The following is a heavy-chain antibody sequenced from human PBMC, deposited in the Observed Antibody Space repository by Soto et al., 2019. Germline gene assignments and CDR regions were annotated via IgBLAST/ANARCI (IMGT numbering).Heavy chain of an antibody. J-gene: IGHJ4*02. V-gene: IGHV2-5*01. Sequence: QITLKESGPALVKPTQTLTLTCTFSGFSFSTSGVSVAWIRQPPGKALEWLALIYWNDDKRYSTSLKSRLTITKDTSKKQVVLRMTDMDPVDTATYYCAHRPPSGLNSSWTYAYWGQGILITVSS. CDR1: GFSFSTSGVS. D-gene: IGHD6-13*01. CDR2: IYWNDDK. CDR3: AHRPPSGLNSSWTYAY.